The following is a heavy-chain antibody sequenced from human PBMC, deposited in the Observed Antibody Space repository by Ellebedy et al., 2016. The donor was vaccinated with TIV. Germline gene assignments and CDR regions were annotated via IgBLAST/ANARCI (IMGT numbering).Heavy chain of an antibody. CDR2: ISGSGGST. J-gene: IGHJ6*03. CDR1: GFTFSSYA. CDR3: AKRADYSNYYYYYYMDV. Sequence: GGSLRLXXAASGFTFSSYAMSWVRQAPGKGLEWVSAISGSGGSTYYADSVKGRFTISRDNSKNTLYLQMNSLRAEDTAVYYCAKRADYSNYYYYYYMDVWGKGTTVTVSS. D-gene: IGHD4-11*01. V-gene: IGHV3-23*01.